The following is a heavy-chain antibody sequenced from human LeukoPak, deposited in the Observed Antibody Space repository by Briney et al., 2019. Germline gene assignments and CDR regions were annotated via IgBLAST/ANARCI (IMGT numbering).Heavy chain of an antibody. J-gene: IGHJ6*02. D-gene: IGHD1-26*01. CDR3: ARGRSNYYGMDV. Sequence: SETLSLTWSVSDGSINSYYWNWIRRPPGKGLEWIGYIYYNGNTNYSASLKSRVTMSVDTSKNLFSLKVSSVTAADTAVYYCARGRSNYYGMDVWGQGTTVTVSS. CDR1: DGSINSYY. CDR2: IYYNGNT. V-gene: IGHV4-59*01.